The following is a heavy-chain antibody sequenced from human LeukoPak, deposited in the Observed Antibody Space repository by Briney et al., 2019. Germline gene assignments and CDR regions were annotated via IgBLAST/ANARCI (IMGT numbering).Heavy chain of an antibody. CDR1: GFTFSSYG. CDR3: ARDRITMVRGVILYYYGMDV. J-gene: IGHJ6*02. CDR2: IWYDGSNK. Sequence: RRSLRLSCAASGFTFSSYGMHWVRQAPGKGLKWVAVIWYDGSNKYYADSVKGRFTISRDNSKNTLYLQMNSLRAEDTAVYYCARDRITMVRGVILYYYGMDVWGQGTTVTVSS. V-gene: IGHV3-33*01. D-gene: IGHD3-10*01.